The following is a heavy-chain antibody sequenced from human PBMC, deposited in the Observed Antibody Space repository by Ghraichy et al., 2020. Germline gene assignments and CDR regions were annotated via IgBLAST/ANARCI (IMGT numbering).Heavy chain of an antibody. CDR1: GFTFSSYA. J-gene: IGHJ5*02. V-gene: IGHV3-23*01. Sequence: GGSLRLSCAASGFTFSSYAMSWVRQAPGKGLEWVSTISGSGGSTYYADSVKGRFSISRDSSKNTLYLQMNSLRAEDTAVYYCAKEIRKCFDPWGQGTLVTVSS. CDR2: ISGSGGST. CDR3: AKEIRKCFDP. D-gene: IGHD3-3*01.